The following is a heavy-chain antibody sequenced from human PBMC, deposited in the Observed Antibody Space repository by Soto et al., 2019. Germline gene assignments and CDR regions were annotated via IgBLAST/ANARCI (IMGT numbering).Heavy chain of an antibody. CDR2: IYYSGST. D-gene: IGHD3-22*01. V-gene: IGHV4-31*03. CDR1: GGSISSGGYY. J-gene: IGHJ4*02. Sequence: PSETLSLTCTVSGGSISSGGYYWSWIRQHPGKGLEWIGYIYYSGSTYYNPSLKSRVTISVDTSKNQFSLKVSSVTAADTAVYYCARKLAAGTYYYDSSGYYYGLYFDYWGQGTLVTVYS. CDR3: ARKLAAGTYYYDSSGYYYGLYFDY.